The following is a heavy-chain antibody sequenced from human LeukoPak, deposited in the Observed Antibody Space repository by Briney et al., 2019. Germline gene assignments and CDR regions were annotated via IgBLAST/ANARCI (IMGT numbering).Heavy chain of an antibody. Sequence: GGSLRLSCAASGFTFSSYEMNWVRRAPGKGLEWVSYISSSGSTIYYADSVKGRFTISRDNAKNSLYLQMNSLRAEDTAVYYCAFLGYCSGGSCREDAFDIWGQGTMVTVSS. CDR2: ISSSGSTI. D-gene: IGHD2-15*01. V-gene: IGHV3-48*03. CDR3: AFLGYCSGGSCREDAFDI. CDR1: GFTFSSYE. J-gene: IGHJ3*02.